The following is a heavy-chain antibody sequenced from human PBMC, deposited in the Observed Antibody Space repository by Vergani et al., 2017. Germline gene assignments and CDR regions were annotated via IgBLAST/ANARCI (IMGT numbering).Heavy chain of an antibody. Sequence: QVQLQQWGAGLLKPSETLSLTCAVYGGSFSGYYWSWIRQPPGKGLEWIGKINHSGSTNYNPSLKSRVTISVDTSKNQFSLKLSSVTAADTAVYYCARMVAPGVIPVRYYYYYMDVWGKGTTVTVSS. V-gene: IGHV4-34*01. J-gene: IGHJ6*03. CDR2: INHSGST. CDR1: GGSFSGYY. CDR3: ARMVAPGVIPVRYYYYYMDV. D-gene: IGHD3-16*02.